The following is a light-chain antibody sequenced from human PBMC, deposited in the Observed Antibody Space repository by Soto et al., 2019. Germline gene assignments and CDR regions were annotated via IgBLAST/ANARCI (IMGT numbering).Light chain of an antibody. CDR1: QSIDSY. Sequence: DIQMTQSPSSLSASVGDPVTVTCSASQSIDSYLNWYQQRPGQAPKLLIYVASTLQSRVPSRFSGSGSGTHFTLTISSLQPEDFATYYCQQNQDIPPTFGQGTRVERK. V-gene: IGKV1-39*01. CDR2: VAS. CDR3: QQNQDIPPT. J-gene: IGKJ1*01.